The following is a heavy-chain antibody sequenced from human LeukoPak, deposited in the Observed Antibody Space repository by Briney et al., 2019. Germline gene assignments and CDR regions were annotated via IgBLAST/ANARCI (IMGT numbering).Heavy chain of an antibody. J-gene: IGHJ4*02. CDR2: INHSGST. CDR3: ARSPMYYDILTGYYIQYYFDY. CDR1: GGSFSGYY. V-gene: IGHV4-34*01. D-gene: IGHD3-9*01. Sequence: SETLSLTCAVYGGSFSGYYWSWIRQPPGKGLEWIGEINHSGSTNYNPSLKSRVTISVDTSKNQFSLKLSSVTAADTAVYYCARSPMYYDILTGYYIQYYFDYWGQGTLVTVSS.